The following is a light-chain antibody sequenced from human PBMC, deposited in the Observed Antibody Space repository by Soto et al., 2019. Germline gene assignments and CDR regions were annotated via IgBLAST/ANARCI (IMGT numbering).Light chain of an antibody. CDR1: QSVSSN. Sequence: IVLTQSPATLSVPPGERATLSCRASQSVSSNLAWYQQKPGQAPRLLISGASTRATGVPARFSGSGSGTEFTHTITRLQSEDFAVYYCQQYNDWWTFGQGTKVDIK. J-gene: IGKJ1*01. CDR2: GAS. CDR3: QQYNDWWT. V-gene: IGKV3D-15*01.